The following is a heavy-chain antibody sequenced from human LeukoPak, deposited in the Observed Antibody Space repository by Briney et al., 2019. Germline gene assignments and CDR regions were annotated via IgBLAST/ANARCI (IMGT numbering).Heavy chain of an antibody. J-gene: IGHJ6*02. D-gene: IGHD5-18*01. CDR2: IYTSGST. V-gene: IGHV4-4*07. CDR3: AREGSYGYYYYGMDV. CDR1: GGSISSYY. Sequence: SETLSLTCTVSGGSISSYYWSWIRQPAGKGLEWIGRIYTSGSTNYNPSLKSRVTMLVDTSKNQFSLKLSSVTAADTAVYYCAREGSYGYYYYGMDVWGQGTTVTVSS.